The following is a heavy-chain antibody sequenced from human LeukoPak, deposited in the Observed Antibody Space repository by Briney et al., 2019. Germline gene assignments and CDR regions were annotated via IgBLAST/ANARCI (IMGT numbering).Heavy chain of an antibody. CDR1: GGSISSSSYY. J-gene: IGHJ4*02. CDR3: ARLVWDTTMADGDIDS. CDR2: IYYSGST. Sequence: LETLSLTCTVSGGSISSSSYYWGWIRQPPGKGLEWIGSIYYSGSTYYNPSLKSRVTISVDTSKNQFSLKLSSVTAADTAMYYCARLVWDTTMADGDIDSWGQGTLLIVSS. D-gene: IGHD5-18*01. V-gene: IGHV4-39*01.